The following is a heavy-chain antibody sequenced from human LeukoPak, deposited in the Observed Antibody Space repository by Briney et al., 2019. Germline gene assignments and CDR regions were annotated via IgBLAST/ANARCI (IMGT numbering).Heavy chain of an antibody. V-gene: IGHV4-34*01. CDR1: GRSLSGYY. Sequence: TLSLTFDGYGRSLSGYYCCRIRQPPSHALELLGEINPSGSTHYNPSLKSRVTISVDTSKNQFSLKLSSVTAADTAVYYCARGGRRSYQLPHYFDSWGQGTLVTVSS. J-gene: IGHJ4*02. D-gene: IGHD2-2*01. CDR3: ARGGRRSYQLPHYFDS. CDR2: INPSGST.